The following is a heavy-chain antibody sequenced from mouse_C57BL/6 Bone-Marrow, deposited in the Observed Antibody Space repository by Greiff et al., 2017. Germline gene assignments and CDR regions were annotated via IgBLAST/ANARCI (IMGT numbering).Heavy chain of an antibody. J-gene: IGHJ2*01. Sequence: QVQLQQSGPELVKPGASVKISCKASGYSFTSYYIHWVKQRPGQGLEWIGWIYPGSGNTKYNEKFKGKATLTADTSSSTAYMQLSILTSEDSAVYYCARARGYYFDYWGQGATLTVSS. CDR1: GYSFTSYY. CDR3: ARARGYYFDY. V-gene: IGHV1-66*01. CDR2: IYPGSGNT.